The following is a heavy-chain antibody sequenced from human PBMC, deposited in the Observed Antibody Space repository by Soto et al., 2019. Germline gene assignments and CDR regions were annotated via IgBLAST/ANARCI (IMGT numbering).Heavy chain of an antibody. CDR3: EREVNWNSDYYGMDV. Sequence: SGKVSCRASGYTFTSYGIIWVRQAPVQGLEWMGWISAYNGNTNYAQKLQGRVTMTTDTSTSTAYMELRSLRSDDTAVYYCEREVNWNSDYYGMDVWGQGTKVTV. D-gene: IGHD1-7*01. CDR2: ISAYNGNT. V-gene: IGHV1-18*01. J-gene: IGHJ6*02. CDR1: GYTFTSYG.